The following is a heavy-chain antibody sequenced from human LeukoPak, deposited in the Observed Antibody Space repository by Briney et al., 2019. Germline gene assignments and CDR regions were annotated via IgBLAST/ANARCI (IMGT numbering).Heavy chain of an antibody. CDR2: IYYSGST. V-gene: IGHV4-59*08. J-gene: IGHJ6*02. CDR1: GGSISSHY. CDR3: ARRPSSSSWYYGMDV. D-gene: IGHD6-19*01. Sequence: SETLSLTCTVSGGSISSHYWSWIRQPPGKGLEWIGYIYYSGSTNYNPSLKSRVTISADASRNQLSLQLTSVSAADTAVYYCARRPSSSSWYYGMDVWGQGTSVTVSS.